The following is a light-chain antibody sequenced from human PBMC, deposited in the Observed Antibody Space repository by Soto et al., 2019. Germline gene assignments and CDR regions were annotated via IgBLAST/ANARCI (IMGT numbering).Light chain of an antibody. CDR3: QQYYSTPWT. Sequence: DIPMTQSPSTLSASLGDRVTITCRASQSISTWLAWYQQKPGKAPKLLIYKASSLESGVPSRFSGSGSGTDFTLTISSLQAEDVAVYYCQQYYSTPWTFGQGTKVDIK. CDR1: QSISTW. J-gene: IGKJ1*01. V-gene: IGKV1-5*03. CDR2: KAS.